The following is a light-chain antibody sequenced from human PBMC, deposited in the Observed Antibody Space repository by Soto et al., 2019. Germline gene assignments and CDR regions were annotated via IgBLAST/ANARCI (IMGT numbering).Light chain of an antibody. CDR2: GAS. Sequence: PGERVTPSSRASQSVSSSYLNWYQQTPGQAPRLLLYGASTRATGIPARFSGSGSGTEFTLTISSLQSEDFAVYYCQQYNNWPLTFGGGTKVDIK. CDR3: QQYNNWPLT. V-gene: IGKV3-15*01. CDR1: QSVSSSY. J-gene: IGKJ4*01.